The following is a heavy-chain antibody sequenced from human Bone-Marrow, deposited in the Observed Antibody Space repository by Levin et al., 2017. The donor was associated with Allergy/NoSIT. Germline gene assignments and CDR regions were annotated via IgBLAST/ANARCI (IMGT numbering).Heavy chain of an antibody. CDR3: ARVGVYCSSTSCRTDRLDY. J-gene: IGHJ4*02. CDR2: IIPIFGTA. CDR1: GGTFSSYA. Sequence: SVKVSCKASGGTFSSYAISWVRQAPGQGLEWMGGIIPIFGTANYAQKFQGRVTITADKSTSTAYMELSSLRSEDTAVYYCARVGVYCSSTSCRTDRLDYWGQGTLVTVSS. D-gene: IGHD2-2*01. V-gene: IGHV1-69*06.